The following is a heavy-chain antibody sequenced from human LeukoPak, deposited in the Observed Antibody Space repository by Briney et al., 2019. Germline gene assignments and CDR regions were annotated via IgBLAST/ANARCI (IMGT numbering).Heavy chain of an antibody. J-gene: IGHJ3*02. D-gene: IGHD3-10*01. CDR1: GYTFTDYY. V-gene: IGHV1-69*04. Sequence: SVKVSCKASGYTFTDYYIHWVRQAPGQGLEWMGRIIPILGIANYAQKFQGRVTITADKSTSTAYMELSSLRSEDTAVYYCARDGSGSYHDAFDIWGQGTMVTVSS. CDR2: IIPILGIA. CDR3: ARDGSGSYHDAFDI.